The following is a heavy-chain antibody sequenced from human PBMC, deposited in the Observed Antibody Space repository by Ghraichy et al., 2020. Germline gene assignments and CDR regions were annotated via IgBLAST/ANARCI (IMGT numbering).Heavy chain of an antibody. CDR1: EYTFTSFD. CDR3: ARGARSSSSEALDY. Sequence: ASVKVSCKASEYTFTSFDINWVRQATGQGLEWMGWMNPSSGNTGYAQKFQGRVTMTRNTSISTAYMELSSLRSDDTAVYYCARGARSSSSEALDYWGQGSLVTVSS. V-gene: IGHV1-8*01. D-gene: IGHD6-6*01. J-gene: IGHJ4*02. CDR2: MNPSSGNT.